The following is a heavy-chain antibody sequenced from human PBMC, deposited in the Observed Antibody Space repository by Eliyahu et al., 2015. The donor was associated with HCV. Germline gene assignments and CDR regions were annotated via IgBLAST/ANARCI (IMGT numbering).Heavy chain of an antibody. J-gene: IGHJ4*02. V-gene: IGHV4-31*03. D-gene: IGHD4-23*01. Sequence: QVQLQESGPGLVRPSQTLSLTCTXSGGSISRGDYYWSWIRQHPGKGLEWIGYIYYSGSTYYNPSLNSRVTMSVDTSKNQFSLKLSSVTAADTAVYYCARDVNSVRLHYFDYWGQGTLVTVSS. CDR1: GGSISRGDYY. CDR2: IYYSGST. CDR3: ARDVNSVRLHYFDY.